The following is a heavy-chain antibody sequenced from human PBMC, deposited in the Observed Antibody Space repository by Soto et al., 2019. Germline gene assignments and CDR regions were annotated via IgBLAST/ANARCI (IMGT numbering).Heavy chain of an antibody. CDR1: GYTFTSYG. V-gene: IGHV1-18*01. J-gene: IGHJ5*02. Sequence: ASVKVSCKASGYTFTSYGISWVRQAPGQGLEWMGWISAYNGNTNYAQKLQGRVTMTTDTSTSTAYMELRSLRSDDTAVYYCARGGEGDYGDYYDWFDPWAQGTLVTVSS. CDR3: ARGGEGDYGDYYDWFDP. CDR2: ISAYNGNT. D-gene: IGHD4-17*01.